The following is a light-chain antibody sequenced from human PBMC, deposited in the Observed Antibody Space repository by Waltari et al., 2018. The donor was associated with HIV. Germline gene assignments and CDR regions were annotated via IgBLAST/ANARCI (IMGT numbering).Light chain of an antibody. Sequence: QSVLTQPPSASGTPGQRVTISCSGSSSNIGSNYVYWYQQLPGRAPNPVIDMNDRRPSGVPDRFSGSKSGTSASLAISGLRSDDEADYYCAAWDDSLRGVVFGGGAKLTVL. CDR1: SSNIGSNY. V-gene: IGLV1-47*01. J-gene: IGLJ2*01. CDR3: AAWDDSLRGVV. CDR2: MND.